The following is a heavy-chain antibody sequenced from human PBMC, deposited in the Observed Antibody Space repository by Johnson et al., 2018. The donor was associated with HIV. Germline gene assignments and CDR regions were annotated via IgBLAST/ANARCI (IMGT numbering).Heavy chain of an antibody. J-gene: IGHJ3*02. V-gene: IGHV3-20*04. CDR1: GFTFDDYG. CDR3: AKGGSLTQDAPFDI. Sequence: VQLVESGGGVVRPGGSLRLSCAASGFTFDDYGMSWVRQAPGQGLEWVAGIHWNGGGTGYADSVKGRFTISRDNSKNTLYLQMNSLRAEDTAVYYCAKGGSLTQDAPFDIWGQGTMVTVSS. CDR2: IHWNGGGT. D-gene: IGHD1-14*01.